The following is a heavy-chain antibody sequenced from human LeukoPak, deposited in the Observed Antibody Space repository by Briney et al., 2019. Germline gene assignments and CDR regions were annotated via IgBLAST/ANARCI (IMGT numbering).Heavy chain of an antibody. V-gene: IGHV3-21*01. J-gene: IGHJ4*02. CDR3: ATETIGRHYDY. Sequence: GGSLRLSCAASGFTFSSCGFNWVRQAPGKGLERVSSIGPTGTDRYYADSVRGRFTISTDNAKNSMYLQMDSLRDEDTAVYYCATETIGRHYDYWGQGTLLTVSS. CDR2: IGPTGTDR. CDR1: GFTFSSCG. D-gene: IGHD1-14*01.